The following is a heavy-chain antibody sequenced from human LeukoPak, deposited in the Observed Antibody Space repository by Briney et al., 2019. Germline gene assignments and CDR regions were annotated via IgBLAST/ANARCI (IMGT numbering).Heavy chain of an antibody. V-gene: IGHV4-34*01. CDR1: GGSFSGYY. Sequence: SETLSLTCAVYGGSFSGYYWSWIRQPPGKGLEWIGEINHSGSTNYNPSLKSRVTISVDTSKNQFSLKLSSVTAADTAVYYCARVRISYYYGMDVWGQGTTVTVSS. CDR2: INHSGST. J-gene: IGHJ6*02. D-gene: IGHD2/OR15-2a*01. CDR3: ARVRISYYYGMDV.